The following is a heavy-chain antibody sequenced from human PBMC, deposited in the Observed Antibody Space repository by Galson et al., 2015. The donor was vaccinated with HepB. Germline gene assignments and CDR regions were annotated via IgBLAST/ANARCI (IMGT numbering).Heavy chain of an antibody. J-gene: IGHJ2*01. D-gene: IGHD2-15*01. V-gene: IGHV3-33*01. CDR1: GFTFSNYG. CDR3: ARDQGYCAGSTCYSYWYFDL. Sequence: SLRLSCAASGFTFSNYGMHWVRQAPGKGLDWVAVTWYDGRKTYYGDSVKGRFTISRDNSKNTLYLQMNSLRAEDTAVYYCARDQGYCAGSTCYSYWYFDLWGRGTLVTVSS. CDR2: TWYDGRKT.